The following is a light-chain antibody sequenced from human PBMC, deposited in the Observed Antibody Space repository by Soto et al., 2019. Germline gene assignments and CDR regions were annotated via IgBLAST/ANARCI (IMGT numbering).Light chain of an antibody. V-gene: IGKV3-11*01. Sequence: EIVLTQSPATLSLSPGEGATLSCRGSPSVTNYLAWYQQKPGQAPRLVIYGAFNRATGIPARFSGSGSGTDFTLTISSLEPEDFAVYYCQQRNIWPPVTFGQGTRLEIK. CDR1: PSVTNY. CDR2: GAF. J-gene: IGKJ5*01. CDR3: QQRNIWPPVT.